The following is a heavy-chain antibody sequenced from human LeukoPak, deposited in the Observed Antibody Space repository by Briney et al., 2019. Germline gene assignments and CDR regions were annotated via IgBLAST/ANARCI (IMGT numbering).Heavy chain of an antibody. CDR2: ISYDGSNK. V-gene: IGHV3-30*04. Sequence: PGRSLRLSCAASGFTFSSYAMHWVRQAPGKGLEWVAVISYDGSNKYYADSVKGRFTISRDNSKNTLYLQMNSLRAEDTAVYYCAREGCSGGSCYPDLWGQGTLVTVSS. J-gene: IGHJ4*02. CDR1: GFTFSSYA. D-gene: IGHD2-15*01. CDR3: AREGCSGGSCYPDL.